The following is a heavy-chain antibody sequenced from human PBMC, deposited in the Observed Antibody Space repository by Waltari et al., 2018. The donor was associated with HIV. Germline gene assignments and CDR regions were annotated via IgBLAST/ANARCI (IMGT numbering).Heavy chain of an antibody. D-gene: IGHD2-8*01. Sequence: QVQLVESGGGVVQPGRPLRLSCAASGFLFSSYGMHWVRQAPGKGLEWVAVIWFDGNHKYYSDSVKGRFTISRDNSKDTVDLQMNSLRTEDTGVYYCARGDIILMVYTIDYWGQGTLVSVSS. CDR1: GFLFSSYG. CDR3: ARGDIILMVYTIDY. J-gene: IGHJ4*02. CDR2: IWFDGNHK. V-gene: IGHV3-33*01.